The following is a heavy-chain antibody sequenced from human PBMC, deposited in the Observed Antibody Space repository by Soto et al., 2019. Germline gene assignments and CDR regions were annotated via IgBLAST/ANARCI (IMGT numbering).Heavy chain of an antibody. CDR1: GYTFINYH. CDR3: AKSPRGEMATD. D-gene: IGHD5-12*01. V-gene: IGHV1-18*01. CDR2: INTYNGMT. Sequence: QVQLVQSGGEVKKPGASVTVSCKASGYTFINYHITWVRQAPGQGLEWMAWINTYNGMTDYAQRFQGRVTITRDTSTSTAYMELRNLGSDDTAVYFCAKSPRGEMATDWGQGTLVTVSS. J-gene: IGHJ4*02.